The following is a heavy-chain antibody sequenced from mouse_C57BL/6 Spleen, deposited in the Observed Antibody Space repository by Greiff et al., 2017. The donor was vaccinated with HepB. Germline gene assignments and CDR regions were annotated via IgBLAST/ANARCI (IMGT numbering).Heavy chain of an antibody. CDR3: TRVPDYDGAMDY. V-gene: IGHV5-9-1*02. CDR2: ISSGGDYI. D-gene: IGHD2-4*01. J-gene: IGHJ4*01. Sequence: DVQLVESGEGLVKPGGSLKLSCAASGFTFSSYAMSWVRQTPEKRLEWVAYISSGGDYIYYADTVKGRFTISRDNARNTLYLQMSSLKSEDTAMYYCTRVPDYDGAMDYWGQGTSVTVSS. CDR1: GFTFSSYA.